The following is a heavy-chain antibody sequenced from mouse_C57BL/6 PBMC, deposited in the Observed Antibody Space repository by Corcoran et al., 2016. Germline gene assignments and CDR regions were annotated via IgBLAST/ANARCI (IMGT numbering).Heavy chain of an antibody. V-gene: IGHV3-6*01. Sequence: DVQLQESGPGLVKPSQSLSLTCSVTGYSITSGYYWNWIRQFPGNKLEWMGYISYDGSNNYNPSLKNRISITRDTSKNQFFLKLNSVTTEDTATYYCAREVRLDYAMDYWGQGTSVTVSS. CDR3: AREVRLDYAMDY. CDR1: GYSITSGYY. D-gene: IGHD2-2*01. CDR2: ISYDGSN. J-gene: IGHJ4*01.